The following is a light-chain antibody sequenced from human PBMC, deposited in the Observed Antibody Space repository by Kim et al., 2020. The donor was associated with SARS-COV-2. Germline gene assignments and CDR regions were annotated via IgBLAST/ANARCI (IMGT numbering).Light chain of an antibody. CDR2: GNN. J-gene: IGLJ3*02. Sequence: RVTNSCNGSSSKIGAGYNVNWYQQLPGTASKLPIYGNNNRPARVPDRFSGSNSGTTASLTITGLLAEDEADYYCQSFDSRLTGWAFGGGTKVTVL. CDR3: QSFDSRLTGWA. CDR1: SSKIGAGYN. V-gene: IGLV1-40*01.